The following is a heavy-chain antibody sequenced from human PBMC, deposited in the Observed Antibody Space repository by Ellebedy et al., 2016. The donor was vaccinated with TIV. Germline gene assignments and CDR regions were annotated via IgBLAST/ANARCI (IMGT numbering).Heavy chain of an antibody. D-gene: IGHD1-1*01. CDR3: ARGDDNSGDY. Sequence: GESLKISCLVSGFPFSDYSMNWVRRAPGKGLEWVSGIGFYGGRTYYADSVKGRFTISRDNALNSLYLQMNSLRVEDTAVYFGARGDDNSGDYWGQGTLVTVSS. V-gene: IGHV3-21*06. CDR2: IGFYGGRT. CDR1: GFPFSDYS. J-gene: IGHJ4*02.